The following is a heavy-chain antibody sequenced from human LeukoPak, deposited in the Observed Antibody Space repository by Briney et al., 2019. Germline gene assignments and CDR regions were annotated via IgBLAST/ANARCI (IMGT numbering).Heavy chain of an antibody. D-gene: IGHD3-22*01. CDR2: ISGSGGST. CDR1: GFTFSSYA. CDR3: ATTSSGYFSRPFDY. V-gene: IGHV3-23*01. Sequence: PGGSLRLSCAASGFTFSSYAMSWVRQAPGKGLEWVSAISGSGGSTYYADSVKGRFTISRDNSKNTLYLQMNSLRAEDTAVYYCATTSSGYFSRPFDYWGQGTLVTVSS. J-gene: IGHJ4*02.